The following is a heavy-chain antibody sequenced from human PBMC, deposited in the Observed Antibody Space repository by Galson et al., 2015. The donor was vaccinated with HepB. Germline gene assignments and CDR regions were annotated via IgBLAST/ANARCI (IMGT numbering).Heavy chain of an antibody. CDR1: EFTFSDYY. J-gene: IGHJ4*02. V-gene: IGHV3-11*01. Sequence: SLRLSCAASEFTFSDYYMNWIRQAPGKGLEWVSYISNTGSIKYYADSVKGRFTISRDNAKNSLSLQMDSLRAEDTAVYYCAGYYYYESSGYYSPDYWGQGTLVTVSS. CDR3: AGYYYYESSGYYSPDY. D-gene: IGHD3-22*01. CDR2: ISNTGSIK.